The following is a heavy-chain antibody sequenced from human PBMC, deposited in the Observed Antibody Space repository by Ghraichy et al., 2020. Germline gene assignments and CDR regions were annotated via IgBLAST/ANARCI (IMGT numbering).Heavy chain of an antibody. J-gene: IGHJ3*02. CDR2: ISGSGGST. V-gene: IGHV3-23*01. CDR1: GFTFSSYA. Sequence: GGSLRLSCAASGFTFSSYAMSWVRQAPGKGLEWVSAISGSGGSTYYADSVKGRFTISRDNSKNTLYLQMNSLRAEDTAVYYCAKSAREIVVVIVDAFDIWGQGTMVTVSS. CDR3: AKSAREIVVVIVDAFDI. D-gene: IGHD2-21*01.